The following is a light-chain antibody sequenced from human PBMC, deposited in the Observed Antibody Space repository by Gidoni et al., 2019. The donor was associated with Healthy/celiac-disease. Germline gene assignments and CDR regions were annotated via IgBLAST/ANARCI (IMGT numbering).Light chain of an antibody. CDR1: QSVLYSSNNKNY. CDR2: WAS. J-gene: IGKJ2*01. V-gene: IGKV4-1*01. CDR3: QQYYSTPLYT. Sequence: DIVMTQSPDSLAVSLGARATINCKSSQSVLYSSNNKNYLAWYQQKPGQPPKLLIYWASTRESGVPDRFSGGGSGTDFTLTISSLQAEDVAVYYCQQYYSTPLYTFGQGTKLEIK.